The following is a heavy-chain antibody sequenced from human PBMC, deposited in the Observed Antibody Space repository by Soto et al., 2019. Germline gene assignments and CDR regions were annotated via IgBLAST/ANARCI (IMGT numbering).Heavy chain of an antibody. Sequence: QVQLVESGAGLVKPGGSLRLSCAASGFTFSDYYMSWIRQAPGKGLEYISYISSGGSFIYYADSVKGRFTISRDTAKTSLYLQMNSLRAEDTALYYCARHRYYEGSVPGYGMDVWGQGTTVTVSS. J-gene: IGHJ6*02. D-gene: IGHD3-16*01. CDR2: ISSGGSFI. V-gene: IGHV3-11*01. CDR3: ARHRYYEGSVPGYGMDV. CDR1: GFTFSDYY.